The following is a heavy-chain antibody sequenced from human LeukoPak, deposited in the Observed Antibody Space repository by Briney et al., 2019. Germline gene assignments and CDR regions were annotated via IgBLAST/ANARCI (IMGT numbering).Heavy chain of an antibody. Sequence: ASVKVSCKASGYTFTSYAMNWVRQAPGQGLEWMGWINTNTGNPTYAQGFTGRFVFSLDTSVSTAYLQISSLKAEDTAVYYCARASRYDFWSGYYSYYYYMDVWGKGTTVTVSS. CDR1: GYTFTSYA. J-gene: IGHJ6*03. D-gene: IGHD3-3*01. CDR2: INTNTGNP. CDR3: ARASRYDFWSGYYSYYYYMDV. V-gene: IGHV7-4-1*02.